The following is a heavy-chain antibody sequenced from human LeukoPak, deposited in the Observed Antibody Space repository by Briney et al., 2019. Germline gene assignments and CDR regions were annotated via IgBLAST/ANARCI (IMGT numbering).Heavy chain of an antibody. CDR1: GFTFSSYA. V-gene: IGHV3-30-3*01. CDR3: ARGPIEWELLRGVDY. Sequence: PGGSLRLSCAASGFTFSSYAMHWVRQAPGKGLEWLAVISYDGSDKYYADSVKDRFTIFRDNSENMLYLQMNSLRTEDTAVYYCARGPIEWELLRGVDYWGQGTLVTVSS. CDR2: ISYDGSDK. D-gene: IGHD1-26*01. J-gene: IGHJ4*02.